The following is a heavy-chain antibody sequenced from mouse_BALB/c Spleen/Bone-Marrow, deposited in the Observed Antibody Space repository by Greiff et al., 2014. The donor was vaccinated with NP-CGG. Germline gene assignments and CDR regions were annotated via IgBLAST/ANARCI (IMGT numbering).Heavy chain of an antibody. V-gene: IGHV1-80*01. CDR1: GYAFSRYW. D-gene: IGHD1-1*01. CDR2: IYPGDDDT. Sequence: VQLQQSGAELVRPGSSVKISCKASGYAFSRYWMNWVKQRPGQGLEWIGQIYPGDDDTNYSGKFKGRATLTADKSSGTAYMQLSILASEDSAFYFCAGSTPLAYWGQGTLVTVSA. CDR3: AGSTPLAY. J-gene: IGHJ3*01.